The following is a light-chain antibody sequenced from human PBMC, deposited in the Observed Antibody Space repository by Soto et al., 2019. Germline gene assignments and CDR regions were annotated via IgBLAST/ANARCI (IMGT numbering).Light chain of an antibody. CDR1: QSVSSY. Sequence: EIVLTQSPATLSLSPGERATLSCRASQSVSSYLAWYQQKPGQAPRLLIYDASNRATGIPARFSGSGSGTDFTLPISSLKPEDIAVYYCQQRSNWLTFGGGTKVEIK. CDR3: QQRSNWLT. V-gene: IGKV3-11*01. J-gene: IGKJ4*01. CDR2: DAS.